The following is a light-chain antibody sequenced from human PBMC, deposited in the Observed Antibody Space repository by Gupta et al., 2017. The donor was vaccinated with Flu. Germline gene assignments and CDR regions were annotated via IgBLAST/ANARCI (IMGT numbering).Light chain of an antibody. Sequence: QSALTQPASVSGSPGQSITISCTGTSSDVGGYNYVSWYQQHPGKAPKLMNYEVSNRPSGVSNRFSGSKSGNTASLTITGLQAEDEADYYCRSYTSSSTLVFGGGTKLTVL. CDR3: RSYTSSSTLV. J-gene: IGLJ3*02. V-gene: IGLV2-14*01. CDR2: EVS. CDR1: SSDVGGYNY.